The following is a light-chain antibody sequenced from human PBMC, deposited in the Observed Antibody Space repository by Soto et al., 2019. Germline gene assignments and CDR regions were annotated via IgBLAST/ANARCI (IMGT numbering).Light chain of an antibody. V-gene: IGKV3-20*01. CDR2: GAS. CDR1: QSVTGNN. CDR3: QQYGTSPRT. Sequence: EIVLTQSPGTLSLSPGDRATLSCRASQSVTGNNLAWYQQRPGQTPRLFIYGASSRAAGIPDRFSGSGSGTDFTLTISRLEPEDFAVYYCQQYGTSPRTFGQGTKVEIK. J-gene: IGKJ1*01.